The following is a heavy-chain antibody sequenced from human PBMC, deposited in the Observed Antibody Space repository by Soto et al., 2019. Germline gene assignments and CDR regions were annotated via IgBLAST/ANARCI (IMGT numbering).Heavy chain of an antibody. Sequence: GGSLRLSCAASGFTFTLYAIHWVRQAPGKGPEWVAVISHDATLKYYTDSVKGRFTISRDNSKNTVFLQLNSLRPEDTAVYFCVRSSGVATTDFDYWGQGTLVTVSS. D-gene: IGHD3-10*01. J-gene: IGHJ4*02. CDR3: VRSSGVATTDFDY. V-gene: IGHV3-30-3*01. CDR2: ISHDATLK. CDR1: GFTFTLYA.